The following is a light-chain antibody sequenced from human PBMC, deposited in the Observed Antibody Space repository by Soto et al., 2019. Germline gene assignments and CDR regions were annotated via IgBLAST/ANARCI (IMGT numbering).Light chain of an antibody. CDR1: SSDVGGYNY. CDR2: DVS. V-gene: IGLV2-11*01. CDR3: CSYAGSYTFVV. J-gene: IGLJ2*01. Sequence: QSVLTQPRSVSGSPGQSVTISCTGTSSDVGGYNYVSWYQQHPGKAPKLMIYDVSKRPSGVPDRFSGSKSGNTASLTISGLQAEDEADYYCCSYAGSYTFVVFGGGTKPTVL.